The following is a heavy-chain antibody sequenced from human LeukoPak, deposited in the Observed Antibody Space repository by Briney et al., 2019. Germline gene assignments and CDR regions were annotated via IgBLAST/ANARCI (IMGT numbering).Heavy chain of an antibody. V-gene: IGHV3-43D*03. Sequence: PGGSLRLSCAASGFTFDGYAMHWVRQAPGKGLEWVSLISWDGGSTYYADSVKGRFTISRDNSKNSLYLQMSSLTAADTAVYYCAKDRSIGTYYTFDHWGQGTLVTVSS. CDR3: AKDRSIGTYYTFDH. CDR2: ISWDGGST. J-gene: IGHJ4*02. D-gene: IGHD1-26*01. CDR1: GFTFDGYA.